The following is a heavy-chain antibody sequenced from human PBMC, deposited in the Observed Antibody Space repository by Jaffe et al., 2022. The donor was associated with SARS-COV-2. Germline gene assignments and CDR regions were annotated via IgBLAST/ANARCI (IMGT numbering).Heavy chain of an antibody. V-gene: IGHV5-51*01. CDR3: ARLGDRGSNSGRQKYFYYAMDV. CDR2: IYPGDSDI. CDR1: GYSFTSYW. Sequence: EVQLVQSGAEVKKPGESLKISCKGSGYSFTSYWIGWVRQMPGKGPEWMGIIYPGDSDIKYSPSFQGQVTISADKSISTAYLRWSSLKASDTAMYYCARLGDRGSNSGRQKYFYYAMDVWGQGTTVTVSS. J-gene: IGHJ6*02. D-gene: IGHD3-16*01.